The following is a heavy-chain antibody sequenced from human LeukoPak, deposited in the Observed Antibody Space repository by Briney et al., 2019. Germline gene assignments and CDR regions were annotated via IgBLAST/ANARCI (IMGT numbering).Heavy chain of an antibody. CDR2: IYHSGST. Sequence: SGTLSLTCTASGYSISSGYYWGWIRQPPGKGLEWIGSIYHSGSTYYNPSLKSRVTISVDTSKNQFSLKLSSVTAADTAVYYCARPPTSFSGMDVWGQGTTVTVSS. V-gene: IGHV4-38-2*02. CDR3: ARPPTSFSGMDV. D-gene: IGHD3-3*01. CDR1: GYSISSGYY. J-gene: IGHJ6*02.